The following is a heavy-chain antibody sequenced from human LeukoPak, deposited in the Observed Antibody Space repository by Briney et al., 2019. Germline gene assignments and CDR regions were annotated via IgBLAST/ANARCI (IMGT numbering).Heavy chain of an antibody. CDR3: ARGLQQQLGWFDP. D-gene: IGHD6-13*01. V-gene: IGHV3-53*04. Sequence: GGSLRLSCAASGFTVSNNYMSWVRQAPGKGLEWVSIIYSGGSTYYADSVKGRFTISRNNSKNTLYLQMSSLRSDDTAVYYCARGLQQQLGWFDPWGQGTLVTVSS. CDR1: GFTVSNNY. CDR2: IYSGGST. J-gene: IGHJ5*02.